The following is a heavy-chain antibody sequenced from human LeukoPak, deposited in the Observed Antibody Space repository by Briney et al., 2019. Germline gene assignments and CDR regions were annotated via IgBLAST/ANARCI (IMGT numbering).Heavy chain of an antibody. CDR2: IYYSGST. CDR3: ARRGYCSSTSCYEYWFDP. CDR1: GGSISSSSYY. Sequence: SETLSLTCTVSGGSISSSSYYWGWIRQPPGKGLEWIGIIYYSGSTYYNPSLKSRHTISVDTSKNQFSLKLGSVTATDTAVYYCARRGYCSSTSCYEYWFDPWGQGTMVTVSS. V-gene: IGHV4-39*01. J-gene: IGHJ5*02. D-gene: IGHD2-2*01.